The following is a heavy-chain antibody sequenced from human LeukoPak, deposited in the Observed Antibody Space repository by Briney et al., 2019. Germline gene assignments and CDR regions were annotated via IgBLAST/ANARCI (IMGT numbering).Heavy chain of an antibody. Sequence: PGGSLRLSCAASGFTFDSYAMSWVRQAPGKGLEWVSSISGGSGTTYYADSVKGRFTISGDNSKNTLYLQMNSLRAEDTAIYSCARGSSYSSSYYFDFWGQGALVTVSS. V-gene: IGHV3-23*01. J-gene: IGHJ4*02. CDR2: ISGGSGTT. D-gene: IGHD6-6*01. CDR3: ARGSSYSSSYYFDF. CDR1: GFTFDSYA.